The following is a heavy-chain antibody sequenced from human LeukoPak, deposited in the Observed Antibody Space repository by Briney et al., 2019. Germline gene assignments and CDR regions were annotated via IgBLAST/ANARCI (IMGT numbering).Heavy chain of an antibody. CDR1: GFTFSNYD. D-gene: IGHD3-10*01. J-gene: IGHJ4*02. CDR2: MRNDGSQI. CDR3: AKEGAVFPGFGELDY. Sequence: GGSLRLSCVASGFTFSNYDMHWVRQAPGKGLEWVASMRNDGSQIYHADSVKGRFTISRDNSKNTLYLQMNSLRAEDTAVYYCAKEGAVFPGFGELDYWGQGTLVTVSS. V-gene: IGHV3-30*02.